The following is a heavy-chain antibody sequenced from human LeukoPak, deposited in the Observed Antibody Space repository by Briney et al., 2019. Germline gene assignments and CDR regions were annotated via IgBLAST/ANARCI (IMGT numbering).Heavy chain of an antibody. Sequence: GGSLRLSCAASGFTFSDYYMSWIRQAPGKGLEWVSYISSSGSTIYYADSVKGRSTISRDNSKNTLYLQMNSLRAEDTAVYYCAKDGGYYDSSGFYGHYWGQGTLVTVSS. J-gene: IGHJ4*02. CDR1: GFTFSDYY. CDR3: AKDGGYYDSSGFYGHY. CDR2: ISSSGSTI. V-gene: IGHV3-11*04. D-gene: IGHD3-22*01.